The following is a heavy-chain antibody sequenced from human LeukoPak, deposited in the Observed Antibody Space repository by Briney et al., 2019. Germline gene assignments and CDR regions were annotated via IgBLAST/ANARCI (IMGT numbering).Heavy chain of an antibody. CDR1: GGSIGSRSFY. CDR2: IDHSGNT. J-gene: IGHJ5*02. V-gene: IGHV4-39*01. Sequence: KPSETLSLTCNVSGGSIGSRSFYWGWIRQPPGQGLEFIGSIDHSGNTNYNSSLKSRVTISADTSRNQFSLKLRSVTAADTAVYYCARRTSGGYSLYIDRCGVGTLATVSS. CDR3: ARRTSGGYSLYIDR. D-gene: IGHD5/OR15-5a*01.